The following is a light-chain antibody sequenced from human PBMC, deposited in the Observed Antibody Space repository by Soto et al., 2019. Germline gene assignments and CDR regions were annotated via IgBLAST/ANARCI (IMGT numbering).Light chain of an antibody. V-gene: IGLV7-46*01. CDR1: TGAVTSGHY. CDR2: DTS. CDR3: LLSYSGARPVV. J-gene: IGLJ2*01. Sequence: QAVVTQEPSLTVSPGGTVTITCGSSTGAVTSGHYPYWFQQKPGQAPRTLIYDTSNKHSWTPARFSGSLLGGKAALTLSGAQPEDEAEYYCLLSYSGARPVVFGGGTKLTVL.